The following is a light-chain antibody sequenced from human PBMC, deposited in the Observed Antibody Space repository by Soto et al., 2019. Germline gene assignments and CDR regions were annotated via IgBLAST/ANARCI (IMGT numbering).Light chain of an antibody. CDR2: GAS. CDR3: QQYNKWPPYT. J-gene: IGKJ2*01. V-gene: IGKV3-15*01. CDR1: KSVSSN. Sequence: EIEMTQSPANLSVSPGERATLSCRASKSVSSNLAWYQQKPGQGPRLLIYGASTRATGIPARFSGSGSGTEFTLTISSLQSEDFVVYYCQQYNKWPPYTFGQGTKVEIK.